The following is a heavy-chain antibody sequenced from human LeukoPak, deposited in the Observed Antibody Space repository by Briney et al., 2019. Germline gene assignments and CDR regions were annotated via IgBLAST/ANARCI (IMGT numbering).Heavy chain of an antibody. J-gene: IGHJ4*02. CDR3: ARTWNDGRFDY. Sequence: SETLSLTCAVSGGSITNSNWWSWVRQSPGKGLEWIGEIYLIGSTNYNPSLKSRVTISVDKSKNQFSLKLTSVTAADTAVYYCARTWNDGRFDYWGQGTLVSVSS. V-gene: IGHV4-4*02. D-gene: IGHD1-1*01. CDR2: IYLIGST. CDR1: GGSITNSNW.